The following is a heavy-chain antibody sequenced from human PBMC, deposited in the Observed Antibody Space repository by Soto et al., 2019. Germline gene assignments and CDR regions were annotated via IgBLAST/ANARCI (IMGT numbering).Heavy chain of an antibody. V-gene: IGHV3-21*01. CDR2: ITSSSSFI. J-gene: IGHJ4*02. Sequence: EVQLVESGGGLVKPGGSLRLSCVGSGFTFSSNSMNWVRQAPGKGLEWVSSITSSSSFIYYADSVKGRFTSSRDNAKNSGFLQMNSLRVEDTAVYYCARGSVVDMGQELDYWGQGTLVTVSS. D-gene: IGHD3-22*01. CDR1: GFTFSSNS. CDR3: ARGSVVDMGQELDY.